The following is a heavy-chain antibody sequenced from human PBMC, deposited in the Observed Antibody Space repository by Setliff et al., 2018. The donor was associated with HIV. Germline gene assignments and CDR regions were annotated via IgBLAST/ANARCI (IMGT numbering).Heavy chain of an antibody. Sequence: PSETLSLSCAASGFTFSNAWMSWVRQAPGKGLEWVGRIKSKTDGGTTDYDAPVKGRFTISRDDSKNTLYLQMNSLKTEDTAVYYCTTGTRLVDWGQGALVTVSS. CDR2: IKSKTDGGTT. CDR3: TTGTRLVD. D-gene: IGHD2-21*01. CDR1: GFTFSNAW. J-gene: IGHJ4*02. V-gene: IGHV3-15*01.